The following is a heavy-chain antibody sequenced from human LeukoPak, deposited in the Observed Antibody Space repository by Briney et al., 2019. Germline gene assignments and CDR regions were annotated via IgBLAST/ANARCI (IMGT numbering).Heavy chain of an antibody. CDR3: AKVSQGYYFDH. Sequence: GGSLRLSCAASGFIFRRLSMHWVRQAPGKGLEWVTVISYDGKDKSYTDSVKGRFTISRDNSKNTLYLQMNSLRPEDTAVYFCAKVSQGYYFDHWGQGILVTVSS. V-gene: IGHV3-30*18. CDR2: ISYDGKDK. CDR1: GFIFRRLS. J-gene: IGHJ4*02.